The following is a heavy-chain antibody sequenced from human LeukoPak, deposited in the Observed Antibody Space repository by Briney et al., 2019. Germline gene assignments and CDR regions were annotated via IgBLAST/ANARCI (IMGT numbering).Heavy chain of an antibody. J-gene: IGHJ6*04. CDR1: GFTFSSYA. Sequence: GGSLRLSCGASGFTFSSYAMTWVRQAAGKGLEWVSAISGTGGYTYYTDSVKGRFTISRDNSKNTLYLEMNSLKVEDTAVYYCAELGITMIGGVWGKGTTVTISS. CDR2: ISGTGGYT. V-gene: IGHV3-23*01. D-gene: IGHD3-10*02. CDR3: AELGITMIGGV.